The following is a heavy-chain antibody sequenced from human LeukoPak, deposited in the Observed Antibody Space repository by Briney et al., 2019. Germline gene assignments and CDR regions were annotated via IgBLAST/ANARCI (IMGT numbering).Heavy chain of an antibody. V-gene: IGHV3-74*01. CDR3: ARHSRLYSYPSGPGWFDP. J-gene: IGHJ5*02. D-gene: IGHD5-18*01. Sequence: GGSLRLSCAASGFTFSSYWMHWVRQAPGKGLVWVSRINSDGSSTSYADSVKGRFTISGDNAKNTLYLQMNSLRAEDTAVYYCARHSRLYSYPSGPGWFDPWGQGTLVTVSS. CDR1: GFTFSSYW. CDR2: INSDGSST.